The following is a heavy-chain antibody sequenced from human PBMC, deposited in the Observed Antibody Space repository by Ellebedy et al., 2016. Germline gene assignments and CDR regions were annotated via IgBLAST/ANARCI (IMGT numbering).Heavy chain of an antibody. J-gene: IGHJ6*02. V-gene: IGHV1-69*06. Sequence: SVKVSXXVSGYTLTELSMHWVRQAPGKGLEWMGGIIPIFGTANYAQKFQGRVTITADKSTSTAYMELSSLRSEDTAVYYCAREAAPNTAMVRGGYYYYGMDVWGQGTTVTVSS. CDR3: AREAAPNTAMVRGGYYYYGMDV. CDR2: IIPIFGTA. CDR1: GYTLTELS. D-gene: IGHD5-18*01.